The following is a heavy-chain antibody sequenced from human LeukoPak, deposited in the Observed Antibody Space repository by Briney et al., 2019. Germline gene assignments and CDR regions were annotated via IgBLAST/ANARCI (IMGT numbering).Heavy chain of an antibody. Sequence: PSETLSLTCTVSGGSISSYYWSWIRQPPGKGLEWIGYIYYSGSTNYNPSLKSRVTISVDTSKNQFSLKLSSVTAADTAVYYCAREYSSSRHFDYWGQGTLVTVSS. CDR1: GGSISSYY. CDR3: AREYSSSRHFDY. D-gene: IGHD6-13*01. CDR2: IYYSGST. J-gene: IGHJ4*02. V-gene: IGHV4-59*01.